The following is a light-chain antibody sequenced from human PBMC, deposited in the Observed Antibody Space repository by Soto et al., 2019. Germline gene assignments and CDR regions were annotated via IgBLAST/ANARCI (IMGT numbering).Light chain of an antibody. J-gene: IGKJ5*01. CDR1: ESVSVY. Sequence: IVMTKSPATLAVSPGDRATLFCRASESVSVYLAWYQHKPGQAPRLLIYGASSRATGIPARFSGSGSGTEFTLAINSLQSEDFAVYSCQQYNSWPPTFGQGTRLEIK. V-gene: IGKV3-15*01. CDR3: QQYNSWPPT. CDR2: GAS.